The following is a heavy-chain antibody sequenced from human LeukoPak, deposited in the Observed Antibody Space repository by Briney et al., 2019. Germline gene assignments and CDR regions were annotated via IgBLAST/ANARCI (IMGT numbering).Heavy chain of an antibody. CDR1: GFTLNTYA. CDR3: VTQGDGYYSGPFDF. Sequence: GGSLRLSCSASGFTLNTYAMHCVRHPPGRGLEYVSSISDNGGTTDYADSVRGSFTISRDNSKNTLYLEMSSLRAEDTAVYFCVTQGDGYYSGPFDFWGQGNLVTVSS. V-gene: IGHV3-64D*06. J-gene: IGHJ4*02. D-gene: IGHD3-22*01. CDR2: ISDNGGTT.